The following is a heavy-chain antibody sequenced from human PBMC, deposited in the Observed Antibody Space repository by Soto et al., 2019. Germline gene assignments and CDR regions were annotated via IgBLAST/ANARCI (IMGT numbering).Heavy chain of an antibody. J-gene: IGHJ4*02. D-gene: IGHD7-27*01. Sequence: QVQLQESGPGLVKPSETLSLTCTVSGGSISSYYWRWLRQSPGKRLEWIGYIHYSGITKYNPSLKSRVTIPLDTSKNQFSLKLSSVTAADSVVYYCARHPGASFDYWGQGTLVTVSS. V-gene: IGHV4-59*01. CDR2: IHYSGIT. CDR1: GGSISSYY. CDR3: ARHPGASFDY.